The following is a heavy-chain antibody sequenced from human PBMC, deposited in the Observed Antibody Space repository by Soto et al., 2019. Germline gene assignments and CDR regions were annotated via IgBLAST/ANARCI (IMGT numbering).Heavy chain of an antibody. CDR3: AHRPPYSSSWDWFDP. Sequence: QITLKESGPTLVKPTQTLTLTCTFSGFSLSTSGVGVGWIRQPPGKALEWLALIYWDDDKRYSPSLKSRLTITKDTSKNQVVLTMTNIDPVDTATYYCAHRPPYSSSWDWFDPWGQGTLVTVSS. CDR1: GFSLSTSGVG. CDR2: IYWDDDK. J-gene: IGHJ5*02. D-gene: IGHD6-13*01. V-gene: IGHV2-5*02.